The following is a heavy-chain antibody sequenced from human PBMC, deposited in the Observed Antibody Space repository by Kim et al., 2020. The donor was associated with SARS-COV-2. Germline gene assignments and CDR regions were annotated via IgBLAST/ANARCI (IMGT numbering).Heavy chain of an antibody. Sequence: GASLKISCKGSGYSFTSYWIGWVRQMPGKGLEWMGIIYPGDSDTRYSPSFQGQVTISADKSISTAYLQWSSLKASDTAMYYCARQGITGTTLAYWFDPWGQGTLVTVSS. V-gene: IGHV5-51*01. CDR3: ARQGITGTTLAYWFDP. D-gene: IGHD1-7*01. CDR2: IYPGDSDT. J-gene: IGHJ5*02. CDR1: GYSFTSYW.